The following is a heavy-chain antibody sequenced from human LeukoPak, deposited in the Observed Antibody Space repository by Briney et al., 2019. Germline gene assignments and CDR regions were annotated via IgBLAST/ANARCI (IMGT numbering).Heavy chain of an antibody. V-gene: IGHV3-53*01. J-gene: IGHJ4*02. CDR2: IYSGSST. D-gene: IGHD3-22*01. Sequence: GGSLRLSCAASGFTVSSNYMNWVRQAPGKGLEWVSLIYSGSSTNYADSVKGRFTISRDNSKNTLYLQMNSLRVEDTAVYYGAKGPRPGSSGYPNLDHWGQGTLVTVSS. CDR1: GFTVSSNY. CDR3: AKGPRPGSSGYPNLDH.